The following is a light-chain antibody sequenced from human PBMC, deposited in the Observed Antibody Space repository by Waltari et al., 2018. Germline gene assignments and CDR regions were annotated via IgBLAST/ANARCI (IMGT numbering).Light chain of an antibody. V-gene: IGKV1-39*01. CDR1: QTISTY. CDR2: APS. CDR3: QQSYQSRT. Sequence: DIQMTQSPPSLSASVGDRVTITCPTPQTISTYLNWYQQKPGKAPKLLISAPSTLQTGVPSRFSSSGSRTDFTPTITNQQPEDSATYYCQQSYQSRTFGQGTKVEIK. J-gene: IGKJ1*01.